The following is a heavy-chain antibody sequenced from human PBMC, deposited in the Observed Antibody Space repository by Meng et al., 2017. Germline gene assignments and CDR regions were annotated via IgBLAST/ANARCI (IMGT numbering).Heavy chain of an antibody. Sequence: GESLKISCAASGFTFSSYWMSWGRQAPGKGLEWVANRKQDGSEKYYVDSVKGRFTISRDNAKNSLYLQMNSLRAEDTAVYYCARCSSGWDEGGWFDPWGHGNRVTIFS. CDR1: GFTFSSYW. J-gene: IGHJ5*02. D-gene: IGHD6-19*01. V-gene: IGHV3-7*01. CDR3: ARCSSGWDEGGWFDP. CDR2: RKQDGSEK.